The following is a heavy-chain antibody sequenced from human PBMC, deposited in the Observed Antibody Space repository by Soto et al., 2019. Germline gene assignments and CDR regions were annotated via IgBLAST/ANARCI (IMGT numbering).Heavy chain of an antibody. V-gene: IGHV2-5*02. Sequence: QITLKESGPTLVKPTQTLTLTCTFSGFSLETSGMGMSWIRQPPGKALEWLALIYWDDDKRYSPSLKNRLTITKATSKYHAVLTLTNVDPVDTATDYCAHSPYHYDIWRHYSYWYFDLRGRGTLVTGSS. J-gene: IGHJ2*01. CDR2: IYWDDDK. CDR1: GFSLETSGMG. CDR3: AHSPYHYDIWRHYSYWYFDL. D-gene: IGHD3-22*01.